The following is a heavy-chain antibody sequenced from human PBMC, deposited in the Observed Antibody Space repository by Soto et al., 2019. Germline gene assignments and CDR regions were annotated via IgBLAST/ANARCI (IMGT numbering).Heavy chain of an antibody. CDR1: GYTFTGYY. J-gene: IGHJ4*01. D-gene: IGHD3-10*01. V-gene: IGHV1-2*02. CDR3: AGDQGVTSELFNY. Sequence: ASVKVSCKTSGYTFTGYYIHWVRQAPGQGLEWMGWINPNSGGTDYAQKFQGRVTMTRDTSISTVHMELNRLRSDDTAVYYCAGDQGVTSELFNYWGHGSLVTVSS. CDR2: INPNSGGT.